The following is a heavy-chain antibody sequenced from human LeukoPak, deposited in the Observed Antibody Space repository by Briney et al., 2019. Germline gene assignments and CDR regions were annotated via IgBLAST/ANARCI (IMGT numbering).Heavy chain of an antibody. CDR3: ARGPTVTTFDWYFDL. D-gene: IGHD4-17*01. J-gene: IGHJ2*01. V-gene: IGHV3-33*01. CDR1: GFTFSSYG. CDR2: IGYDGSNK. Sequence: GGSLRLSCAASGFTFSSYGMHWVRQAPGKGLEWVAVIGYDGSNKYYPDSVKGRFTISRDNSKNTLYLQMNSLRAEDTAVYYCARGPTVTTFDWYFDLWGRGTLVTVSS.